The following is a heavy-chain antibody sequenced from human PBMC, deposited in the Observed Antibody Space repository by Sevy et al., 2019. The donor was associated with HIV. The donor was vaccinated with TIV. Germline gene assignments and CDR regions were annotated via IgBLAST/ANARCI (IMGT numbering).Heavy chain of an antibody. Sequence: GGSLRLSCAASGFTFSDYYMNWVRQPPGKGLEWVSSISCRSSYIHYADSVRGRFTISGDNAKNSLYLQMNRLRVDVTAVYFCARDGGCSSTFCLLCFDFWGQGAMVTVSS. CDR1: GFTFSDYY. V-gene: IGHV3-21*01. CDR2: ISCRSSYI. J-gene: IGHJ4*02. CDR3: ARDGGCSSTFCLLCFDF. D-gene: IGHD2-2*01.